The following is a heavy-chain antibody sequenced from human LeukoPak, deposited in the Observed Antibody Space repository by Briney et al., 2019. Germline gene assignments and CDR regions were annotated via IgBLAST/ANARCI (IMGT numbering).Heavy chain of an antibody. D-gene: IGHD6-13*01. J-gene: IGHJ4*02. V-gene: IGHV4-39*07. Sequence: PETLSLTCTVSGGSISSSSYYWGWIRQPPGKGLEWIGSIYYSGSTYYNPSLKSRVTISVDTSKNQFSLKLSSVTAADTAVYYCARDERASAAYDYWGQGTLVTVSS. CDR2: IYYSGST. CDR3: ARDERASAAYDY. CDR1: GGSISSSSYY.